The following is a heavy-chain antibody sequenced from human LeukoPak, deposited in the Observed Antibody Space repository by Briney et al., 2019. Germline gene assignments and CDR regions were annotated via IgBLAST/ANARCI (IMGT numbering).Heavy chain of an antibody. D-gene: IGHD6-13*01. V-gene: IGHV4-59*01. Sequence: SETLSLTCTVSGGSISSYYWSWIRQPPGKGLEWIGYIYYSGSTNYNPSLKSRVTISVDTSKNQFSLKLSSVTAADTAVYYCARDSSSWYSGYYYYGMDVWGQGTTVTVSS. CDR2: IYYSGST. CDR1: GGSISSYY. CDR3: ARDSSSWYSGYYYYGMDV. J-gene: IGHJ6*02.